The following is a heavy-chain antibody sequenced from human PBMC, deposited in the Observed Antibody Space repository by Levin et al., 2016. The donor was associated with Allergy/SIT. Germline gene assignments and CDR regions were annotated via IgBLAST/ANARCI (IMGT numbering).Heavy chain of an antibody. J-gene: IGHJ2*01. CDR3: ARVYWDPNPPDWYFDL. CDR1: GGSVSPYY. V-gene: IGHV4-59*02. CDR2: IFHSGST. D-gene: IGHD2-8*02. Sequence: SETLSLTCTVSGGSVSPYYWSWIRQPPGKGLEYIGYIFHSGSTNYNPSLKSRVTISIDTSKNQFSLKMTSVSAADTAMYFCARVYWDPNPPDWYFDLWGRGTLVTVSS.